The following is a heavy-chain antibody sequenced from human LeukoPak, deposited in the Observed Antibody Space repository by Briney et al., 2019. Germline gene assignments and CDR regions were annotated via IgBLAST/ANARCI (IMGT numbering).Heavy chain of an antibody. D-gene: IGHD7-27*01. CDR2: ISWNSDTI. CDR1: GFTFDDYA. CDR3: ARDLNWETY. V-gene: IGHV3-9*01. J-gene: IGHJ4*02. Sequence: GGSLRLSCAASGFTFDDYAMHWVRQAPGKGLEWVSGISWNSDTIGYAHSVKGRFTISRDNAKNSLYLQMNSLRAEDTAVYYCARDLNWETYWGQGTLVTVSS.